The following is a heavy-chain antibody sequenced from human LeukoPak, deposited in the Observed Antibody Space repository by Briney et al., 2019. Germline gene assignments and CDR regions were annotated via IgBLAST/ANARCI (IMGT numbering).Heavy chain of an antibody. D-gene: IGHD4-17*01. V-gene: IGHV4-39*01. CDR1: DGSISSPDHY. CDR3: ARRFFYGDYDTYYFDY. Sequence: SETLSLTCTVSDGSISSPDHYWGWIRQPPGKGLEWIGMIYYTGSTYYNLSLKSRVIISVDTSKSQFSLKVKSMPPADTAVYYSARRFFYGDYDTYYFDYWGQGILVTVSS. J-gene: IGHJ4*02. CDR2: IYYTGST.